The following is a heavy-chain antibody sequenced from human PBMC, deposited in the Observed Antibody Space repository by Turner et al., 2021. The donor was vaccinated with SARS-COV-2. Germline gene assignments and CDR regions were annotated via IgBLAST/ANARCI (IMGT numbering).Heavy chain of an antibody. J-gene: IGHJ4*02. D-gene: IGHD4-17*01. V-gene: IGHV4-39*02. Sequence: QLQLQESGPRLVKPSETLSLTCTVSGDSIAGSAYYWGWIRQSPAKGLEWIGTVDSGGTTYYKQSLKRRITLSVDTSKNHFYLNLYSVTAADTAVYYCVRLSLVYGDYAEYWGQGALVTVSS. CDR3: VRLSLVYGDYAEY. CDR2: VDSGGTT. CDR1: GDSIAGSAYY.